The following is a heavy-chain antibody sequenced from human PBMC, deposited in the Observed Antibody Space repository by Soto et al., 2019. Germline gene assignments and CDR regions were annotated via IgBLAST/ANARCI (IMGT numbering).Heavy chain of an antibody. CDR1: GFTFSGYG. Sequence: QVQLVESGGDVVQPGTSLRLSCAASGFTFSGYGMHWVRQAPGRGLDWVAVVSNDGTVQHYADSVKGRFTISRDNTKNMLYLQINSLRADDTAVYYCAKEFHRSGWGTYFKDWGQGTLVTVSS. CDR2: VSNDGTVQ. D-gene: IGHD6-19*01. J-gene: IGHJ4*02. CDR3: AKEFHRSGWGTYFKD. V-gene: IGHV3-30*18.